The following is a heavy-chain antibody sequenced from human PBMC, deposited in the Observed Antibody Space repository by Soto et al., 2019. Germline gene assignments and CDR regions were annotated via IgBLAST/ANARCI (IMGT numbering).Heavy chain of an antibody. J-gene: IGHJ4*02. D-gene: IGHD3-22*01. CDR2: IYYSGST. CDR3: ARQLRRRYYYDSSGYYAPDY. Sequence: SETLSLTCTVSGRSISSSSYYWGWIRQPPGKGLEWIGSIYYSGSTYYNPSLKSRVTISVDTSKNQFSLKLSSVTAADTAVYYCARQLRRRYYYDSSGYYAPDYWGQGTLVTVSS. V-gene: IGHV4-39*01. CDR1: GRSISSSSYY.